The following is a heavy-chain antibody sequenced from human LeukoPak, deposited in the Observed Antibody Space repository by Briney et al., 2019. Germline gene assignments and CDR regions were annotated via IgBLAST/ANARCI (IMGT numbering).Heavy chain of an antibody. Sequence: SETLSLTCTVSGGSISSSSYYWGWIRQPPGTGLEWIGTIYYSGGTYYNPSLKSRVTISVDTSKNQFSLKLSSVTAADTAVYYCARGSYDFWSGYPFKAVLFDYWGQGTLVTVSS. D-gene: IGHD3-3*01. CDR1: GGSISSSSYY. CDR3: ARGSYDFWSGYPFKAVLFDY. CDR2: IYYSGGT. J-gene: IGHJ4*02. V-gene: IGHV4-39*01.